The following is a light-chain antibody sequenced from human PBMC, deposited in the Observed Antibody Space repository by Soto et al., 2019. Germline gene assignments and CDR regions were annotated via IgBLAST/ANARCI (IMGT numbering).Light chain of an antibody. Sequence: EIVLTQSPATLSLSPGERATLSCRASQSVSSLLAWYQQKPGQAPRLLIYDASNRATGIPARLSGSGSGTDFTLTISSLEPEDFAVYYCRQRSNWPGCTFGQGTKLEIK. CDR2: DAS. V-gene: IGKV3-11*01. J-gene: IGKJ2*02. CDR3: RQRSNWPGCT. CDR1: QSVSSL.